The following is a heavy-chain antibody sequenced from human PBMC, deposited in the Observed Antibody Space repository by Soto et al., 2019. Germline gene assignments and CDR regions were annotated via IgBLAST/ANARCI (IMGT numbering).Heavy chain of an antibody. Sequence: QVQLVQSGTEVKKPGASVKVSCKASGYTFTSYGISWVRQAPGQRLEWMGWISAYTGNTNYAQNFQGRFTMTTDTSTTTAYMDLRSLRSDDTAVYYCARDCGGDCFPDYWGQGTLVTVSS. CDR1: GYTFTSYG. D-gene: IGHD2-21*02. V-gene: IGHV1-18*01. CDR2: ISAYTGNT. CDR3: ARDCGGDCFPDY. J-gene: IGHJ4*02.